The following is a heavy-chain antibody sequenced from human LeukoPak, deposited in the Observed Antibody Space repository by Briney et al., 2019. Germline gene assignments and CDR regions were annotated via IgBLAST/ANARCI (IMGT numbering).Heavy chain of an antibody. Sequence: GASVKVFCKASGYTFTGYYMHWVRQAPGLGLEWMGPINPNSGGTNYAQKFQGRVTMTRDTSISTAYMAMSRLRSDDTAVYYCARGTITMIDYWGQGTLVTVSS. V-gene: IGHV1-2*06. CDR3: ARGTITMIDY. CDR2: INPNSGGT. D-gene: IGHD3-22*01. J-gene: IGHJ4*02. CDR1: GYTFTGYY.